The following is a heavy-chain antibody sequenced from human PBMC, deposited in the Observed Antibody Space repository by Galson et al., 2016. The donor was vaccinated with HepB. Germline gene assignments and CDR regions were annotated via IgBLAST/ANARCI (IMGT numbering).Heavy chain of an antibody. V-gene: IGHV3-21*01. CDR3: VREGGYCYGDSCRYFDL. J-gene: IGHJ2*01. CDR2: ISRSSSLK. Sequence: SLRLSCADSGFTFSSDSMNWVRQAPGKGLEWISSISRSSSLKYYAHSVTGRFTISRDNAKRSLYLQMNSLRAEDTAVYYCVREGGYCYGDSCRYFDLWGRGTVVTVSS. CDR1: GFTFSSDS. D-gene: IGHD2-15*01.